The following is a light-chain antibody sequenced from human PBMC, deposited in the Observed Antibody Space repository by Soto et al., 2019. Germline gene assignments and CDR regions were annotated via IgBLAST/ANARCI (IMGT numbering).Light chain of an antibody. CDR1: QTISSW. Sequence: DIQRTQSPSTLSESVGDRVTLTCRASQTISSWLAWYQQKTGKAPKLLIYKASTLKSGVPSRFSGSGSGTEFTLTISSMQPDDFATYYCHQYNSYSFGHGTKVDIK. J-gene: IGKJ1*01. V-gene: IGKV1-5*03. CDR2: KAS. CDR3: HQYNSYS.